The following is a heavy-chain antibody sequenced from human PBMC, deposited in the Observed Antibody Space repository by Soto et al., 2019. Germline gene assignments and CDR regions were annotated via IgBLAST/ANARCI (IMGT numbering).Heavy chain of an antibody. CDR3: AKSQEIGTHFFDS. J-gene: IGHJ4*02. CDR2: IGTAGDT. CDR1: GFTFSGFD. D-gene: IGHD6-13*01. V-gene: IGHV3-13*01. Sequence: GGSLRLSCEASGFTFSGFDMHWVRQPTGKGLEWVSSIGTAGDTYYAVSVKGRFTISRDNAKNSLSLQMSSLRAGDMAVYFCAKSQEIGTHFFDSWGQGTQVTVSS.